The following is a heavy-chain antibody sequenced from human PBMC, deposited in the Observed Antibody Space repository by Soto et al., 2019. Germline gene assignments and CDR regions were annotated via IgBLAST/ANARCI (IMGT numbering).Heavy chain of an antibody. CDR2: MNPNSGNT. V-gene: IGHV1-8*01. CDR1: GYTFTSYD. J-gene: IGHJ4*02. D-gene: IGHD3-10*01. CDR3: ARGSRRMVRGVIIGYYFDY. Sequence: ASVKVSCKASGYTFTSYDINWVRQATGQGLEWMGWMNPNSGNTGYAQKFQGRVTMTRNTSISTAYMELSSLRSEDTAVYYCARGSRRMVRGVIIGYYFDYWGQGTLVTVSS.